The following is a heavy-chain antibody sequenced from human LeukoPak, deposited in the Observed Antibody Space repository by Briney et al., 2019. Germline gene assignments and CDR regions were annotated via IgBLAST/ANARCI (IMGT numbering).Heavy chain of an antibody. J-gene: IGHJ5*02. D-gene: IGHD5-24*01. CDR1: GYTFTGYY. Sequence: ASVKVSCKASGYTFTGYYMHWVRQAPGQGLEWMGWINPNSGGTNYAQKFQGRVTMTRDTSISTAYMELSRLRSDDAAVYYCARGFRDGYINWFDPWGQGTLVTVSS. CDR2: INPNSGGT. CDR3: ARGFRDGYINWFDP. V-gene: IGHV1-2*02.